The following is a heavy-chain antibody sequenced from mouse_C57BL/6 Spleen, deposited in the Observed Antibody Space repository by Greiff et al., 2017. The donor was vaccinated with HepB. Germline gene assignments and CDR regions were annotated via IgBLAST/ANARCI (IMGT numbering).Heavy chain of an antibody. D-gene: IGHD1-1*01. CDR2: IDPEDGDT. CDR3: TTGYYGSSYQFAY. Sequence: EVQLQQSGAELVRPGASVKLSCTASGFNIKDYYMHWVKQRPEQGLEWIGRIDPEDGDTEYAPKFQGKATMTADTSSNTAYLQLSSLTSEDTAVYYCTTGYYGSSYQFAYWGQGTLVTVSA. V-gene: IGHV14-1*01. CDR1: GFNIKDYY. J-gene: IGHJ3*01.